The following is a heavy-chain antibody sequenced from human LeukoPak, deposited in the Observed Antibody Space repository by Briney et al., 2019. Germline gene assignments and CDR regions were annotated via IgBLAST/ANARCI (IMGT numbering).Heavy chain of an antibody. D-gene: IGHD4-17*01. J-gene: IGHJ4*02. CDR1: GFFFSSHS. CDR2: ININGNYM. V-gene: IGHV3-21*01. CDR3: ARDPLYGDYGTDY. Sequence: GGSLRLSCAASGFFFSSHSMNWVRQAPGKGLEWVSSININGNYMYYGDSVRGRFTISRDNAKNSLYLQMNSLRAEDTAVYYCARDPLYGDYGTDYWGQGTLVTVSS.